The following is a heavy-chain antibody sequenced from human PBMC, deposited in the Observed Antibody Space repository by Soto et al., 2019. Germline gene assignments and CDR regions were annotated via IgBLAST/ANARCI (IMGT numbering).Heavy chain of an antibody. CDR1: GYSISSGFY. D-gene: IGHD1-26*01. CDR3: GRGGGHYYREDYFDS. V-gene: IGHV4-38-2*01. J-gene: IGHJ4*02. CDR2: VYHSGST. Sequence: SETLSLTCAVSGYSISSGFYWAWIRQSPGEGLEWLASVYHSGSTYYNPSFESRVTLSVGTSRNQFSLRLTSVTAADTAVYFCGRGGGHYYREDYFDSWGKGAQVTVSA.